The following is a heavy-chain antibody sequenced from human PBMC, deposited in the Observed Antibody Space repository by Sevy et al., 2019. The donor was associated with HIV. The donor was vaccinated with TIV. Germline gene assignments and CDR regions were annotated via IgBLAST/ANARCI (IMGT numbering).Heavy chain of an antibody. CDR3: AIWYSXSXLIXXKXXXXXXX. CDR1: GYTFTSYD. Sequence: ASVKVSCKASGYTFTSYDINWVRQATGQGLEWMGWMNPNSGNTGYAQKFQGRVTMTRNTSISTAYMELSSLRSEDKXXXXCAIWYSXSXLIXXKXXXXXXXWGQGXLVTVSS. D-gene: IGHD6-13*01. V-gene: IGHV1-8*01. J-gene: IGHJ4*02. CDR2: MNPNSGNT.